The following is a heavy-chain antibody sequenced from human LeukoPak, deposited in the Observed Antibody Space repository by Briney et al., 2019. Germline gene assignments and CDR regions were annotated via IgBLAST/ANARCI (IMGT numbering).Heavy chain of an antibody. D-gene: IGHD3/OR15-3a*01. CDR1: GITLSNYG. V-gene: IGHV3-23*01. J-gene: IGHJ4*02. CDR3: AKRGVVIRVILVGFHREAYYFES. Sequence: GGSLRLSCAVSGITLSNYGMSWVRQASGKGLEWVAGISDSGGSTKYADSVKGRFTISRDNPKNTLYLQMNSLRAEDTAIYFCAKRGVVIRVILVGFHREAYYFESWGQGALVTVSS. CDR2: ISDSGGST.